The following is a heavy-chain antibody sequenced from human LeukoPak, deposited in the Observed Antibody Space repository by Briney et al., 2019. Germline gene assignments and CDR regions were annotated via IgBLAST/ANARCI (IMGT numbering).Heavy chain of an antibody. V-gene: IGHV3-30-3*01. CDR1: GFTFSSCA. CDR3: AKAKGSGLKWYFDY. Sequence: GGSLRLSCAASGFTFSSCAMHWVRQAPGKGLEWVAVISYDGSNKYYADSVKGRFTISRDNSKNTLYLQMNSLTVGDTAEYYCAKAKGSGLKWYFDYWGQGTLVTVSS. J-gene: IGHJ4*02. CDR2: ISYDGSNK. D-gene: IGHD6-19*01.